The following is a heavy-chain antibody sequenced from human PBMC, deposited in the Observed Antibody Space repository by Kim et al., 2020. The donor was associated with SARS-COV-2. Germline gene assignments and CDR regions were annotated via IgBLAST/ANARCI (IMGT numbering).Heavy chain of an antibody. CDR2: ISAYNGHT. D-gene: IGHD6-13*01. V-gene: IGHV1-18*01. CDR3: ARDLGSSWYAYYYYGMDV. Sequence: ASVKVSCKASGYTFTSYGISWVRQAPGQGLEWMGWISAYNGHTNYAQKLQGRVTMTTDTSTSTAYMELRSLRSDDTAVYYCARDLGSSWYAYYYYGMDVWGRETTVTVSS. CDR1: GYTFTSYG. J-gene: IGHJ6*02.